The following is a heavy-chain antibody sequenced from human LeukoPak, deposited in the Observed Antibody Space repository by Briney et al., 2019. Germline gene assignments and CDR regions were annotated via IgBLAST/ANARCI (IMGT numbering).Heavy chain of an antibody. J-gene: IGHJ6*03. CDR1: GYTFISYD. V-gene: IGHV1-8*01. Sequence: AASVKVSCKASGYTFISYDINWVRQATGQGLEWMGWMNPNSGNTGYAQKFQGRVTMTRNTSISTAYMELSSLRSEDTAVYYCARESGGIHQTSYYYYYYMDVWGKGTTVTVSS. CDR2: MNPNSGNT. D-gene: IGHD5-18*01. CDR3: ARESGGIHQTSYYYYYYMDV.